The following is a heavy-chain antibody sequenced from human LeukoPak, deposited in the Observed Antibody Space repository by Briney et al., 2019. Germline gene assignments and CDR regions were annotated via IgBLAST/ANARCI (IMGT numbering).Heavy chain of an antibody. CDR1: GFTFSSYA. CDR2: ISGSGGST. D-gene: IGHD6-13*01. V-gene: IGHV3-23*01. Sequence: GGSLSLSWAASGFTFSSYAISWVRKAPGKGLGLVSAISGSGGSTYYADSVKGRFTISRDNSKNSLYLQMNSMRAEDTDVYYCAKDLTIAAAGGNWFDRWGQGTLVTVSS. J-gene: IGHJ5*02. CDR3: AKDLTIAAAGGNWFDR.